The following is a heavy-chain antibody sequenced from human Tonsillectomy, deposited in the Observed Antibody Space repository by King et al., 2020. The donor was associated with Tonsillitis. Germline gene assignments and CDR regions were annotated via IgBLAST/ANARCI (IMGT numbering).Heavy chain of an antibody. Sequence: QLQESGPGLVKPSETLSLTCTVSGGSISSYYWSWIRQPPGKGLEWIGYIYYSGSTNYNPSLKSRVTISVDTAKNPFSLKRSSVTAAETAGYYCARALGDPDAFDIWGQGTMVTVSS. V-gene: IGHV4-59*01. D-gene: IGHD7-27*01. CDR1: GGSISSYY. J-gene: IGHJ3*02. CDR2: IYYSGST. CDR3: ARALGDPDAFDI.